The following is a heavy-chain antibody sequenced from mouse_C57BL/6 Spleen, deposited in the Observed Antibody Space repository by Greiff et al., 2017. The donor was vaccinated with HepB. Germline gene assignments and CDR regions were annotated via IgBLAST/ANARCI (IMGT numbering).Heavy chain of an antibody. CDR1: GYTFTDYE. V-gene: IGHV1-15*01. D-gene: IGHD2-4*01. Sequence: QVQLQQSGAELVRPGASVTLSCKASGYTFTDYEIHWVKQTPVHGLEWIGAIDPETGGTAYNQKFKGKAILTADKSSSTAYMELRSLTSEDSAVYYCTTITTPYFDYWGQGTTLTVSS. CDR3: TTITTPYFDY. J-gene: IGHJ2*01. CDR2: IDPETGGT.